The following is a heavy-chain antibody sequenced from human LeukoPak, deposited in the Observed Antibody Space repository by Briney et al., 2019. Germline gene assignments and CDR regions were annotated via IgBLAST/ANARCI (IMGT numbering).Heavy chain of an antibody. CDR3: ARQVSCDTTTCYAGMPPDY. J-gene: IGHJ4*02. Sequence: GGSLRLSCAASGLTFSRYAMSWVRQTPEKGLEWVSVISGSDGSTYYADSVRGRFTISRDDSGNTLFLQMNSLRAEDTAVYYCARQVSCDTTTCYAGMPPDYWGQGTLVTVSS. CDR1: GLTFSRYA. CDR2: ISGSDGST. D-gene: IGHD2-2*01. V-gene: IGHV3-23*01.